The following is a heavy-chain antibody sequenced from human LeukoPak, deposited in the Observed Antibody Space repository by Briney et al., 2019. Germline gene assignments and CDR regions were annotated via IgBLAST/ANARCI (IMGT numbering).Heavy chain of an antibody. V-gene: IGHV3-30*03. Sequence: PGRSLRLSCAASGFTFSSYGMHWVRQAPGKGLEWVAVISYDGSNKYYADSVKGRFTISRDNSKNTLYLQMNSLRAEDTAVYYCAREVVVPAATYYYYGMDVWGQGTTVTVSS. CDR1: GFTFSSYG. D-gene: IGHD2-2*01. J-gene: IGHJ6*02. CDR3: AREVVVPAATYYYYGMDV. CDR2: ISYDGSNK.